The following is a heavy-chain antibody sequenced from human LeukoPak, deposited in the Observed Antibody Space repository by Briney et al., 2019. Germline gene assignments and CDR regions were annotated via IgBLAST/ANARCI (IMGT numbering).Heavy chain of an antibody. D-gene: IGHD6-13*01. Sequence: GGSLRLSCAASGFIVSNNYMNWVRQAPGKGLEWVTAISDNGHSTDYADSVKGRFTISRDNSKNTLFLQMYGLRAEDTAVYYCAKAGVAAPDFDYFDCWGQGTLLTVSS. V-gene: IGHV3-23*01. CDR3: AKAGVAAPDFDYFDC. CDR1: GFIVSNNY. CDR2: ISDNGHST. J-gene: IGHJ4*02.